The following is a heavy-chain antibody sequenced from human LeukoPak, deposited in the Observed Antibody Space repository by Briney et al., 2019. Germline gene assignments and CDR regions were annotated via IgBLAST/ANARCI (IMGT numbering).Heavy chain of an antibody. CDR2: ISAYNGNT. V-gene: IGHV1-18*01. Sequence: ASVKVSCKASGYTFTSYGISWVRQAPGQGLEWMGWISAYNGNTNYAQKLQGRVTMTTDTSTSTAYMELRSLRSDDTAVYYCARDPAAAGLYYYYGMDVWGQGTTVTVSS. CDR1: GYTFTSYG. D-gene: IGHD6-13*01. CDR3: ARDPAAAGLYYYYGMDV. J-gene: IGHJ6*02.